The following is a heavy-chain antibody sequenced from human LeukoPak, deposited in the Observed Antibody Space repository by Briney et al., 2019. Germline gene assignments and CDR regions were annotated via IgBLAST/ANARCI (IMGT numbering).Heavy chain of an antibody. D-gene: IGHD3-10*01. Sequence: GASVRVSCKASGYTFTSYGISWVRQAPGQGLEWMGWISAYNGNTNYAQKLQGRVTMSTDTSTSTAYMELRSLRSDDTAVYYCARVRSYYYGSGSYPDLDYWGQGTLVTVSS. V-gene: IGHV1-18*01. CDR3: ARVRSYYYGSGSYPDLDY. J-gene: IGHJ4*02. CDR2: ISAYNGNT. CDR1: GYTFTSYG.